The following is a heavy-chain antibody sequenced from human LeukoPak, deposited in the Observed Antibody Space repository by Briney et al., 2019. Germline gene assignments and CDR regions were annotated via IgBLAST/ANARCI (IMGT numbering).Heavy chain of an antibody. CDR2: IYYSGIT. J-gene: IGHJ4*02. CDR3: ARVLAATVTVFDY. Sequence: SETLSLTCTVSGGSISSGGYYWSWIRQHPGKGLEWIGFIYYSGITYNNPSLKSRITISIDTSKNQFSLELSSVTAADTAVYYCARVLAATVTVFDYWGQGILVTVSS. V-gene: IGHV4-31*03. D-gene: IGHD4-17*01. CDR1: GGSISSGGYY.